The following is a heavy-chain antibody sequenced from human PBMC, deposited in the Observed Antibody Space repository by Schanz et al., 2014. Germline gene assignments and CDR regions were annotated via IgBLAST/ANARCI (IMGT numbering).Heavy chain of an antibody. CDR3: ARLPVGYGSGIWDV. J-gene: IGHJ6*02. CDR2: LSGSGGST. CDR1: GFTFSSYA. D-gene: IGHD3-10*01. V-gene: IGHV3-23*01. Sequence: VQLLESGGGLVRPGGSLRLSCAASGFTFSSYAMSWVRQAPGKGLEWVSALSGSGGSTYYADSVKGRFTISRDNAKNSLFLQMNSLRVEDTAVYYRARLPVGYGSGIWDVWGQGTSVTVSS.